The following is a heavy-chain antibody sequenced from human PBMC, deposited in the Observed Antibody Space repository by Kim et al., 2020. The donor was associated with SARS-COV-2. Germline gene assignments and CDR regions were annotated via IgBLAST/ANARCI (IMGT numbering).Heavy chain of an antibody. V-gene: IGHV4-39*01. CDR2: IYYSRST. CDR3: ARLPQYCSGGSCYSSHRWYFDL. D-gene: IGHD2-15*01. J-gene: IGHJ2*01. Sequence: GSIYYSRSTDYNPSLTIRVTISVDTSKNPFSLKLSSVTAADTAVYYCARLPQYCSGGSCYSSHRWYFDLWGRGTLVTVSS.